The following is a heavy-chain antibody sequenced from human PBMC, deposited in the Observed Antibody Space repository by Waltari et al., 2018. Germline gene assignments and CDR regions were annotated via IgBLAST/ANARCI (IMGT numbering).Heavy chain of an antibody. CDR1: GGSISSYY. CDR3: ARDSALYYFDY. J-gene: IGHJ4*02. Sequence: QVQLQESGPGLVKPSETLSLTCTVSGGSISSYYWSWIRQPPGKGLEWIGYIDYSGSTNYNPSLKSRVTISVDTSKNQFSLKLSSVTAADTAVYYCARDSALYYFDYWGQGTLVTVSS. CDR2: IDYSGST. V-gene: IGHV4-59*01.